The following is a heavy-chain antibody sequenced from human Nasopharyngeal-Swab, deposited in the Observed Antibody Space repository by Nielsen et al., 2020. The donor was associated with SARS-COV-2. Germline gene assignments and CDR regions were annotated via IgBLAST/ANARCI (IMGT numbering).Heavy chain of an antibody. CDR2: IYYSGST. Sequence: WIRQSPGKGLEWIGYIYYSGSTYYNPSLKSRVTISVDTSKNQFSLKLSSVTAADTAVYYCARASRGIFGVVSTFDYWGQGTLVTVSS. D-gene: IGHD3-3*01. V-gene: IGHV4-31*02. CDR3: ARASRGIFGVVSTFDY. J-gene: IGHJ4*02.